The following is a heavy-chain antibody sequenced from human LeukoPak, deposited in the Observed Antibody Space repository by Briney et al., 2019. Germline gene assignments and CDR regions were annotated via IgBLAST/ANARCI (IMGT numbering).Heavy chain of an antibody. CDR1: GGSISTSNYY. CDR2: IYYSGST. CDR3: AREIPSFDY. V-gene: IGHV4-39*07. J-gene: IGHJ4*02. Sequence: SETLSLTCTVSGGSISTSNYYWGWIRQPPGKGLEWIGSIYYSGSTYYNPSLKSRVTISVDTSKNQFSLKLSSVTAADTAVYYCAREIPSFDYWGQGTLVTVSS. D-gene: IGHD2-2*01.